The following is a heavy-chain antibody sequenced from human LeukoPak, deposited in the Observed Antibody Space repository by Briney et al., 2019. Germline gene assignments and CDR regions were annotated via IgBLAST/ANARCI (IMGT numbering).Heavy chain of an antibody. CDR1: GYPFTSYG. V-gene: IGHV1-18*01. CDR2: ISVYDGKT. Sequence: ASVKVSCKASGYPFTSYGITWVRQAPGQGLQWTGWISVYDGKTDYGPLQGRVTMTTDTSTGTAYMELRNLRSEDTAIYYCARHMTTVVTSLDYWGQGTMVTVSS. CDR3: ARHMTTVVTSLDY. D-gene: IGHD4-23*01. J-gene: IGHJ4*02.